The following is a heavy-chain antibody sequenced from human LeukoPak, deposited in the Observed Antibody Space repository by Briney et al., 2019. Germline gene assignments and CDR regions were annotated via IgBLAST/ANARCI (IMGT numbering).Heavy chain of an antibody. CDR2: INHSGST. D-gene: IGHD3-16*01. V-gene: IGHV4-34*01. CDR1: GASISDYY. CDR3: ARHYGP. J-gene: IGHJ4*02. Sequence: ASETLSLTCTVSGASISDYYWSWIRQPPGKGLEWIGEINHSGSTNYNPSLKSRVTISVDTSKNQFSLKLNSVTATDTAVYYCARHYGPWGQGTLVTVSS.